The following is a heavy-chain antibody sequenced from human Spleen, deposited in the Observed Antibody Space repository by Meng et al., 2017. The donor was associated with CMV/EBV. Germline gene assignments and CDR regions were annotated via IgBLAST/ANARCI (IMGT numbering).Heavy chain of an antibody. V-gene: IGHV1-69*05. CDR3: ASVGFCSGTTCYTGDYSSRRHFEH. D-gene: IGHD2-2*02. CDR2: IIPIFGTA. Sequence: SVKVSCKASGGSFSSYAISRVRQAPGQGLEWMGGIIPIFGTANYAQKFQGRVTITTDESRSTAYMELSSLRSEDTAVYYCASVGFCSGTTCYTGDYSSRRHFEHWGQGTLVTVSS. CDR1: GGSFSSYA. J-gene: IGHJ4*02.